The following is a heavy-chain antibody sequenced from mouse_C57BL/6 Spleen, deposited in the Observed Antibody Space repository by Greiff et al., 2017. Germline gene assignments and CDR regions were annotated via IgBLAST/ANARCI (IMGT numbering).Heavy chain of an antibody. V-gene: IGHV5-4*03. J-gene: IGHJ4*01. CDR2: ISDGGSYT. CDR3: ARVYDYDRNYAMDY. CDR1: GFTFSSYA. Sequence: DVKLVESGGGLVKPGGSLKLSCAASGFTFSSYAMSWVRQPPEKRLEWVATISDGGSYTYYPDNVKGRFTISRDNAKNNLYLQMSHLKSDDTAMYYCARVYDYDRNYAMDYWGQGTSVTVSS. D-gene: IGHD2-4*01.